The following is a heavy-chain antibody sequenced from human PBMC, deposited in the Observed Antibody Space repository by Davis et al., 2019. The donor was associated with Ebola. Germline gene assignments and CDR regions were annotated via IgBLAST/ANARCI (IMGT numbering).Heavy chain of an antibody. J-gene: IGHJ4*02. CDR1: GGSAFSGSHY. V-gene: IGHV4-61*01. CDR2: LYYSGST. Sequence: PSETLSLTCNVSGGSAFSGSHYWSWIRRPPGKALEWIGWLYYSGSTNYNPSVERRLTISVDMSKNQFSLKLSAVTAADTAIYYCARGRGGSPPFDYWGQGTLVTVSS. D-gene: IGHD3-16*01. CDR3: ARGRGGSPPFDY.